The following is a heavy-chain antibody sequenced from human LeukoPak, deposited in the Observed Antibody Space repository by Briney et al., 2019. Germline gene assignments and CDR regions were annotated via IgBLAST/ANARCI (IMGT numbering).Heavy chain of an antibody. J-gene: IGHJ4*02. D-gene: IGHD3-10*01. Sequence: SETLSLTCAVYGGSFSGYYWSWIRQPPGKGLEWIGEINHSGSTNYDPSPKSRVTISVDTSKNRFSLKLSSVTAADTAVYYCARLAGGYGSGSYYKSHFDYWGQGTLVTVSS. V-gene: IGHV4-34*01. CDR1: GGSFSGYY. CDR3: ARLAGGYGSGSYYKSHFDY. CDR2: INHSGST.